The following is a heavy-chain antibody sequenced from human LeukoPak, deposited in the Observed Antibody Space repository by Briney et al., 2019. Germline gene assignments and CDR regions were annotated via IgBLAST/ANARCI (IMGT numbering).Heavy chain of an antibody. J-gene: IGHJ4*01. V-gene: IGHV3-23*01. CDR3: TKGPLILTVAMHFDY. CDR2: ISGSGGST. CDR1: GFTFSSYA. Sequence: GGSLRLSCAASGFTFSSYAMSWVRQAPGKGLEWVSAISGSGGSTYYADSVKGRFTISRDNSKNTLYLQMNSLRAEDTAVYYCTKGPLILTVAMHFDYWGHVTLVTVSS. D-gene: IGHD4-11*01.